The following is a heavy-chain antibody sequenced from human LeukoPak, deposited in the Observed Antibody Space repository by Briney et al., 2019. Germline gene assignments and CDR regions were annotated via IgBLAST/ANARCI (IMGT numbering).Heavy chain of an antibody. V-gene: IGHV3-21*01. CDR1: GFTFSSYS. Sequence: GGSLRLSCAASGFTFSSYSKNWVRQAPGKGLEWVSSISSSSSYIYYADSVKGRFTISRDNAKNSLYLQMNSLRAEDTAVYYCAGVNYYDSSGYYHYWGQGTLVTVSS. J-gene: IGHJ4*02. D-gene: IGHD3-22*01. CDR3: AGVNYYDSSGYYHY. CDR2: ISSSSSYI.